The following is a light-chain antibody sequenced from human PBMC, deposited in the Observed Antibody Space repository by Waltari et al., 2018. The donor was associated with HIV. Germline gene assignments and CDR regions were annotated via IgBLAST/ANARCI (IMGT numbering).Light chain of an antibody. CDR3: QSYFLNIVV. Sequence: NFILTQPHSVSESPGKTVTISCTRSGGNIASYYVQWYQQRPDSAPTTVIYEDTKRPSGIPDRFSGSIDSSSNSASLTISGLQTDDEDDYYCQSYFLNIVVFGGGTKLTVL. V-gene: IGLV6-57*04. J-gene: IGLJ2*01. CDR2: EDT. CDR1: GGNIASYY.